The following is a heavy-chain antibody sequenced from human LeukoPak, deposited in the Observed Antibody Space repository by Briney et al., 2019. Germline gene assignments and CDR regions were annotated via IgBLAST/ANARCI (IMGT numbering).Heavy chain of an antibody. J-gene: IGHJ4*02. D-gene: IGHD5-24*01. Sequence: GGSLRLSCAASGFSFSNYWMHWVRQAPGKGLVWVSRISDDGGHTFYADSVKGRFAMSRDNATNTLFLQMNSLRAEDTAVYYCARVTGGYNLVDYWGQGTLVTVSS. CDR3: ARVTGGYNLVDY. V-gene: IGHV3-74*01. CDR1: GFSFSNYW. CDR2: ISDDGGHT.